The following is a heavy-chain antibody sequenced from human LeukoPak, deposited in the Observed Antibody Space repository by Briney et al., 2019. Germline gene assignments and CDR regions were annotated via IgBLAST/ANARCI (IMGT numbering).Heavy chain of an antibody. J-gene: IGHJ4*02. CDR3: NVGVPATMRDFDY. D-gene: IGHD2-2*01. Sequence: GGSLRLSCAASGFTFSNFEMNWVRQAPGKGLEWVSYIDSSGDTIYYADSVTGRFTMSRDNAKNSLYLQMNSLRAEDTAVYYCNVGVPATMRDFDYWGQGALVTVSS. CDR2: IDSSGDTI. CDR1: GFTFSNFE. V-gene: IGHV3-48*03.